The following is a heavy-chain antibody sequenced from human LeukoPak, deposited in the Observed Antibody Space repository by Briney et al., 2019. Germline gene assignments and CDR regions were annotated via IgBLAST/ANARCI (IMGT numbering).Heavy chain of an antibody. CDR2: ISSSSSTI. D-gene: IGHD6-13*01. CDR3: ARPGGVAAAATYYYYYYGMDV. J-gene: IGHJ6*02. CDR1: GFTFSSYS. V-gene: IGHV3-48*01. Sequence: PSGGSLRLSCAASGFTFSSYSMNWVRQAPGKGLEWVSYISSSSSTIYYADSVKGRFTISRDNAKNSLYLQMNSLRAGDTAVYYCARPGGVAAAATYYYYYYGMDVWGQGTTVTVSS.